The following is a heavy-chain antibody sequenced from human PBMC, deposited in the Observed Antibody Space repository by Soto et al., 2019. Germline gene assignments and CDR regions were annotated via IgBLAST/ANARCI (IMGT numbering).Heavy chain of an antibody. CDR1: GFTFSSYG. V-gene: IGHV3-30*18. J-gene: IGHJ4*02. D-gene: IGHD3-22*01. Sequence: QVQLVESGGGVVQPGRSLRLSCAASGFTFSSYGMHWVRQAPGKGLEWGAVISYDGSNKYYADSVKGRFTISRDNSKNTVYLQMNSLRAEDTAVYYCAKEWVYDSSGWSFDYWGQGTLVTVSS. CDR3: AKEWVYDSSGWSFDY. CDR2: ISYDGSNK.